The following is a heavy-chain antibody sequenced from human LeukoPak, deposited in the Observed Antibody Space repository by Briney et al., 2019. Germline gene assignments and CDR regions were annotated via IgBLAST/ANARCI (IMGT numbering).Heavy chain of an antibody. J-gene: IGHJ6*02. D-gene: IGHD1-1*01. CDR3: ARVTSTTGPSYYYGMDV. V-gene: IGHV1-18*01. CDR1: GYTFTSYG. Sequence: ASVKVSCKASGYTFTSYGISWVRQAPGQGLEWMGWISAYNGNTNYAQKLQGRVTMTTDTSTSTAYMELRSLRSDDTAVYYCARVTSTTGPSYYYGMDVWGQGTTVTVSS. CDR2: ISAYNGNT.